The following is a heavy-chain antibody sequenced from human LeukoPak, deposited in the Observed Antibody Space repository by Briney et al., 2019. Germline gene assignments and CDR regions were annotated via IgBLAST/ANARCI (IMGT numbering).Heavy chain of an antibody. CDR3: ARIGLGELSFLPEEAFDI. CDR2: IYFRGST. D-gene: IGHD3-16*02. J-gene: IGHJ3*02. CDR1: GGSISSGSDY. Sequence: SETLSLTCTVSGGSISSGSDYWSWIRQPAGKGLEWIGRIYFRGSTNYNPSLKSRVTISIDTSKNQFSLSVSSVTAADTAVYYCARIGLGELSFLPEEAFDIWGQGTMVTVSS. V-gene: IGHV4-61*02.